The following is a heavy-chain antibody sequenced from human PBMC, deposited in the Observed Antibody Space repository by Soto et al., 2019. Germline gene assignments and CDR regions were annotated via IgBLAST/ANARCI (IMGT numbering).Heavy chain of an antibody. CDR1: GYIITGYH. V-gene: IGHV1-46*01. Sequence: LLKVYCKASGYIITGYHMRWVSMETGKGLEWMGIINPSGGSTSYAQKFQGRVTMTRDNAKNSLFLQMNSLRVDDTAVYYCSRGDFYDSSSPFSYAFDIWGQGTMVTVSS. D-gene: IGHD3-22*01. J-gene: IGHJ3*02. CDR3: SRGDFYDSSSPFSYAFDI. CDR2: INPSGGST.